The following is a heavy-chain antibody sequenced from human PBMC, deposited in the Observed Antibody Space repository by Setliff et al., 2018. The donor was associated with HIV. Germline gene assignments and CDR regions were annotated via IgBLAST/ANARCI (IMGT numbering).Heavy chain of an antibody. CDR1: GYSIRDNFF. D-gene: IGHD2-21*02. V-gene: IGHV4-38-2*01. CDR3: TRHDCGGDCSINWFDP. Sequence: PSETLSLTCAVSGYSIRDNFFWGWVRQPPGKGLGWIGSIFYTGTTYYNPSLKSRVTLSLDTSKNQFSLELTPVTAADTAVYYCTRHDCGGDCSINWFDPWGQGTLVTVSS. J-gene: IGHJ5*02. CDR2: IFYTGTT.